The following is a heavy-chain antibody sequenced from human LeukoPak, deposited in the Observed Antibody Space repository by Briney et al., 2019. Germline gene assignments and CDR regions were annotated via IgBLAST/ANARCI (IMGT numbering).Heavy chain of an antibody. Sequence: GSLRLSCAASGFPFSSYAMSWVRQAPGKGLEWVSAISGSGGSTYYADSVKGRFTISRDNSKNTLYLQMNSLRAEDTAVYYCAKDDDSSGYSVYWGQGTLVTVSS. CDR3: AKDDDSSGYSVY. V-gene: IGHV3-23*01. CDR1: GFPFSSYA. D-gene: IGHD3-22*01. J-gene: IGHJ4*02. CDR2: ISGSGGST.